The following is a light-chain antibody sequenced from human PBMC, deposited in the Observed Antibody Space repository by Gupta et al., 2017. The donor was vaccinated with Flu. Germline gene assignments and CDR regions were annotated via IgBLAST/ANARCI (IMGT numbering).Light chain of an antibody. V-gene: IGLV1-36*01. J-gene: IGLJ2*01. CDR2: EEK. CDR3: EASDDRLNARL. Sequence: VVIDMSGRRSNVEGNAGNWDQQLTGRAPVLIIYEEKLIPAGVPGRFSGSKSGASDSLTISGRQAEDEAEYYCEASDDRLNARLFGGGTRLTVL. CDR1: RSNVEGNA.